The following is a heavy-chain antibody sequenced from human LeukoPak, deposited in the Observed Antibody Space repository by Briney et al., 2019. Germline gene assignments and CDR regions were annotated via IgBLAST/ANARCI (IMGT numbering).Heavy chain of an antibody. Sequence: GGSLRLSCAASGYTFSSYGMHWVRQAPGKGLEWVSAISGSGGSTYYADSVKGRFTISRDNSKNTLYLQMNSLRAEDTAVYYCAKAESGWKYYFDYWGQGTLVTVSS. V-gene: IGHV3-23*01. CDR2: ISGSGGST. CDR1: GYTFSSYG. J-gene: IGHJ4*02. D-gene: IGHD6-19*01. CDR3: AKAESGWKYYFDY.